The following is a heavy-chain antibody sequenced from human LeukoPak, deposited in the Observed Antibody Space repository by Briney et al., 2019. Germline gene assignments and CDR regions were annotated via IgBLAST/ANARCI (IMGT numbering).Heavy chain of an antibody. CDR2: INPSGGST. CDR3: AREYCSSTSCYAFDY. Sequence: ASVKVSCKASGYTFTSYYMHWVRQAPGQGLEWMGIINPSGGSTSYAQKLQGRVTMTRATSTSTVYMELSSLRSEDTAVYYCAREYCSSTSCYAFDYRGQGTLVTVSS. V-gene: IGHV1-46*03. CDR1: GYTFTSYY. J-gene: IGHJ4*02. D-gene: IGHD2-2*01.